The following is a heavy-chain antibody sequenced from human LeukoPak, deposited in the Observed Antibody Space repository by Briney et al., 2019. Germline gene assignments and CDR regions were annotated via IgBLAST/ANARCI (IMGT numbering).Heavy chain of an antibody. CDR2: INHSGST. CDR1: GGSFSGYY. V-gene: IGHV4-34*01. J-gene: IGHJ4*02. Sequence: PSETLSLTCAVYGGSFSGYYWSWIRQPPGKGLDWIGVINHSGSTNYKPSLKSRVTISVDTSKNQFSLKLSSVTAAHTAVYYCARSNVDIVATFDYWGQGTLVTVSS. D-gene: IGHD5-12*01. CDR3: ARSNVDIVATFDY.